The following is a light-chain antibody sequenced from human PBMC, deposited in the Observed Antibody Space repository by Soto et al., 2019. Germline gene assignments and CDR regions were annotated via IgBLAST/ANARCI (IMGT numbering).Light chain of an antibody. CDR1: QNIRTY. J-gene: IGKJ4*01. CDR3: QQANSFPLT. Sequence: DIQMTLSPYSLSASVGDSVTITCRASQNIRTYLNWYQQKPGRAPKLLIHSASALPSGVPSRFSGSGSGTDFTLTISSLQPEDFATYYCQQANSFPLTFGGGTKVDIK. CDR2: SAS. V-gene: IGKV1-12*01.